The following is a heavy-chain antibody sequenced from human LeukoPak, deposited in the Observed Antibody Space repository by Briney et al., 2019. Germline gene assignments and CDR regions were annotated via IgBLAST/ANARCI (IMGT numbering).Heavy chain of an antibody. CDR2: IYPGDSDT. CDR3: ARQEFSSGHDAFNL. Sequence: GESLKISCKGSGYSFTNYWIGWVRQMPGKGLEWMGIIYPGDSDTRYSPSFQGQVTISADKPISTAYLQWSSLKASDTAMYYCARQEFSSGHDAFNLWGQGTTVIVSS. V-gene: IGHV5-51*01. CDR1: GYSFTNYW. J-gene: IGHJ3*01. D-gene: IGHD6-19*01.